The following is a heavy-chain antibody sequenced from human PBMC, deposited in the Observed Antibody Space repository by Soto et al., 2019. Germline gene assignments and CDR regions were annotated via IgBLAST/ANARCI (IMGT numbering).Heavy chain of an antibody. CDR2: INAGNGNT. J-gene: IGHJ4*02. Sequence: QVQLVQSGAEVKKPGASVKVSCKASGYTFTSYAMHWVRQAPGQGLEWMGWINAGNGNTKYAQKFQGRVTITRDTTASTAYMEMSSLRSEDTAVYYCARDLGGWPDYWGQGTLVTDS. CDR1: GYTFTSYA. D-gene: IGHD2-15*01. V-gene: IGHV1-3*01. CDR3: ARDLGGWPDY.